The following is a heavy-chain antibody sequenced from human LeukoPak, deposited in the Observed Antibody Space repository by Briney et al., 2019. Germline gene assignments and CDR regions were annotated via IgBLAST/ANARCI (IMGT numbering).Heavy chain of an antibody. J-gene: IGHJ5*02. CDR2: ISHSGST. D-gene: IGHD3-3*01. Sequence: PSQTLSLTCAVSGGSISSGGYSWSWIRQPPGKGLEWIGYISHSGSTYYNPSLKSRVTISVDRSENQFSLKLSSVTAADTAVYYCARSYDFWSGYTPNNWFDPWGQGTLVTVSS. CDR3: ARSYDFWSGYTPNNWFDP. V-gene: IGHV4-30-2*01. CDR1: GGSISSGGYS.